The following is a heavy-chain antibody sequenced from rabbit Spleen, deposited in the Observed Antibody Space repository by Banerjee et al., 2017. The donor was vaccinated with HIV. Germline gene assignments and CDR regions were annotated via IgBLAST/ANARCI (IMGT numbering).Heavy chain of an antibody. CDR1: GFTLSSYY. J-gene: IGHJ4*01. CDR3: ARDDTDGRCFALNL. V-gene: IGHV1S7*01. Sequence: HLVESGGGLVQPGGSLKLSCKASGFTLSSYYMNWVRQAPGKGLEWIGYIDPVFGITYYANWVNGRFSISRENAQNTVFLQMTSLTAADTATYFCARDDTDGRCFALNLWGQGTLVTVS. D-gene: IGHD3-3*01. CDR2: IDPVFGIT.